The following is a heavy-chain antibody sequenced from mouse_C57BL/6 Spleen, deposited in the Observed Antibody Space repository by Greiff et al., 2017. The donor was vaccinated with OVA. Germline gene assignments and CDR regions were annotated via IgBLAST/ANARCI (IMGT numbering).Heavy chain of an antibody. D-gene: IGHD1-1*01. CDR2: ISSGSSTI. Sequence: EVKLMESGGGLVKPGGSLKLSCAASGFTFSDYGMHWVRQAPEKGLEWVAYISSGSSTIYYADTVKGRFTISRDNAKNTLFLQMTSLRSDDTAMYYCANHYYGSSFYAMDYWGQGTSVTVSS. V-gene: IGHV5-17*01. CDR1: GFTFSDYG. CDR3: ANHYYGSSFYAMDY. J-gene: IGHJ4*01.